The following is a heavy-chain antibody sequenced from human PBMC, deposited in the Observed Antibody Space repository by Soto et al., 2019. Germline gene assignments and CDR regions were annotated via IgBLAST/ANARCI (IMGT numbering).Heavy chain of an antibody. Sequence: QVQLVESGGAVVQLGRSLRPSCAASGLTFSHYAMQWVPQAPGKGLEWVALMSYDGSNEYYADSVKGRFTISRDNSKNTLYLQMNSLRAEDTAVYYCAKDGSHNFDYWGQGTLVTVSS. CDR2: MSYDGSNE. J-gene: IGHJ4*02. CDR1: GLTFSHYA. D-gene: IGHD1-26*01. V-gene: IGHV3-30*18. CDR3: AKDGSHNFDY.